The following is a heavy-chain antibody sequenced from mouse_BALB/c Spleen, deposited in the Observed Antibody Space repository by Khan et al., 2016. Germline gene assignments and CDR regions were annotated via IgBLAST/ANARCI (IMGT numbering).Heavy chain of an antibody. CDR1: GYSITSDYA. CDR3: ARRDYGSDYAMDY. J-gene: IGHJ4*01. V-gene: IGHV3-2*02. CDR2: ISYSGST. Sequence: EVKLLESGPGLVKPSQSLSLTCTVTGYSITSDYAWNWIRQFPGNKLEWMGYISYSGSTSYNPSLKSRISITRDTSKNQFFLQLNSVTTEDTATXYCARRDYGSDYAMDYWGQGTSVTVSS. D-gene: IGHD1-1*01.